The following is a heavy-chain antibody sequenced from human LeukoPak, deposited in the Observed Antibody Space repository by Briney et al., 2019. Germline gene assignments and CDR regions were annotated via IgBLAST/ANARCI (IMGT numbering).Heavy chain of an antibody. CDR1: GGSISSYY. CDR3: AREILAVAALFDY. Sequence: SETLSLTCTVSGGSISSYYWSWIRQPPGKGLEWIGYIYYSGSTNYNPSLKSRVTISVDTSKNQFSLKLSSVTAADTAVYYCAREILAVAALFDYWGQGTLVTVSS. CDR2: IYYSGST. V-gene: IGHV4-59*01. J-gene: IGHJ4*02. D-gene: IGHD6-19*01.